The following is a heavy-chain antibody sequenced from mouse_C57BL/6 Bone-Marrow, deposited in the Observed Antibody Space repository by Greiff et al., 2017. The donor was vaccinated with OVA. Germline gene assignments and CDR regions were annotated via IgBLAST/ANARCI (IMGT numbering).Heavy chain of an antibody. Sequence: DVQLQESGAELVRPGASVKLSCTASGFNIKDDYMHWVKQRPEQGLEWIGWIDPENGDTEYASKFQGKATITADTSSNTAYLQLSSLTSEDTAVYYCTTGGLALDYWGQGTTLTVSS. J-gene: IGHJ2*01. CDR3: TTGGLALDY. V-gene: IGHV14-4*01. CDR2: IDPENGDT. D-gene: IGHD2-4*01. CDR1: GFNIKDDY.